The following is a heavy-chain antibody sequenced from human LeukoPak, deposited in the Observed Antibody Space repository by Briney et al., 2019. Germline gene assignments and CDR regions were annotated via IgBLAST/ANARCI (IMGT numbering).Heavy chain of an antibody. CDR3: MTGDHSEY. V-gene: IGHV3-21*01. Sequence: GGSLRLSCAASGFTFSSYSMNWVRQAPGKGLEWVSSINSDSSHIYYTDSMKGRFTISRDNAKNSLYLQMNTLRGEDTAVYYCMTGDHSEYWGQGTLVTVSP. CDR2: INSDSSHI. CDR1: GFTFSSYS. D-gene: IGHD2-21*02. J-gene: IGHJ4*02.